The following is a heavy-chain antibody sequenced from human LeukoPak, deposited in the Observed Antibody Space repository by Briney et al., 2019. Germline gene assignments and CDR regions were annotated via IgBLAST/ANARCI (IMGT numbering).Heavy chain of an antibody. V-gene: IGHV4-34*01. J-gene: IGHJ6*03. CDR2: INHGGST. CDR3: ARVKETATTFHYFDYYMDV. Sequence: SETLFLTCAVYGGSFSNYYWSWSWIRQSPGKGLEWIGKINHGGSTNYNPSLKSRVTISVDTSKNQFSLQLSSVTAADTAVYCCARVKETATTFHYFDYYMDVWDKGTTVTVSS. D-gene: IGHD1/OR15-1a*01. CDR1: GGSFSNYY.